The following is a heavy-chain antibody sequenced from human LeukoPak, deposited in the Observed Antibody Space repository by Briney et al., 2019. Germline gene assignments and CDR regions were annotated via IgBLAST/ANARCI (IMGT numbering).Heavy chain of an antibody. CDR1: GFTFRNFP. CDR3: AKGRLGIMYYFDY. D-gene: IGHD7-27*01. J-gene: IGHJ4*02. Sequence: PGGSLRLSCAASGFTFRNFPRTGFPQAPGRGWDGFPTIAGSGGDTYYADSVKGRFTISRGNSRNTVYLQANSLRAEDAAMYYCAKGRLGIMYYFDYWGQGTLVTVSS. CDR2: IAGSGGDT. V-gene: IGHV3-23*01.